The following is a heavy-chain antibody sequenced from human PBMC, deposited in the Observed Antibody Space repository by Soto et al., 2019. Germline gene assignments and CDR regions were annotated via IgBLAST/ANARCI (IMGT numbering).Heavy chain of an antibody. CDR2: ILPLSGTS. CDR1: GGTFSAYA. V-gene: IGHV1-69*06. D-gene: IGHD3-16*02. J-gene: IGHJ6*02. Sequence: QLQLVQSGAEVKKPGSSVKVSCKASGGTFSAYAISWVRQAPGQGLEWMGGILPLSGTSNYTQRFQGRVTISADKSTSTAYMELSSLRSDDTAVYYCARTNLTKYYDYFWGDYRREGMDVWGQGTTVTVSS. CDR3: ARTNLTKYYDYFWGDYRREGMDV.